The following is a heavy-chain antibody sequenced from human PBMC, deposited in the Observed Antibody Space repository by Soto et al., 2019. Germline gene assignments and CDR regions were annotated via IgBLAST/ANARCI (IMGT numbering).Heavy chain of an antibody. D-gene: IGHD6-13*01. CDR1: GYTFTSYG. V-gene: IGHV1-18*01. Sequence: QVQLVQSGAEVKKPGASVKVSCKASGYTFTSYGISWVRQAPGQGLEWMGWISAYNGNTNYAQKLQGRVTVTTDTSTSTAYVELRSLRSDDTAVYFCASTAAGTVDFDDWGQGTLVTVSS. CDR3: ASTAAGTVDFDD. CDR2: ISAYNGNT. J-gene: IGHJ4*02.